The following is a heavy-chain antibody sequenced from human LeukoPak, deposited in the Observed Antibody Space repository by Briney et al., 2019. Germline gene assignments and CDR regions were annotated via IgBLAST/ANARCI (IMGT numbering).Heavy chain of an antibody. CDR1: GFTFSSYG. D-gene: IGHD2-15*01. J-gene: IGHJ3*01. CDR2: IWYDGSEK. V-gene: IGHV3-33*01. CDR3: AREYCRGGNCKKKDAFDL. Sequence: GRSLRLSCAASGFTFSSYGMHWVRQAPGKGLEWVAIIWYDGSEKYYADSVKGRFTISRDNSKNTVYLQMNSLRAEDTAVYYWAREYCRGGNCKKKDAFDLWGQGTVVTVSS.